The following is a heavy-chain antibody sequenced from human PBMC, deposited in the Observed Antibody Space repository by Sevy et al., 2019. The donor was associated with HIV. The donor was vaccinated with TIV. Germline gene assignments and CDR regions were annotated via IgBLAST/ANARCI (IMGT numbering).Heavy chain of an antibody. V-gene: IGHV3-23*01. CDR2: ISGSGGST. D-gene: IGHD2-15*01. CDR1: GFTFSTYT. CDR3: AKGDRTFYGIDV. J-gene: IGHJ6*02. Sequence: GGSLRLSCAASGFTFSTYTMNWVRQAPGKGLEWVSAISGSGGSTYYADSVEGRFTISRDKSKNTVFLQMNSLRAEDTAIYYCAKGDRTFYGIDVWGQGTTVTVSS.